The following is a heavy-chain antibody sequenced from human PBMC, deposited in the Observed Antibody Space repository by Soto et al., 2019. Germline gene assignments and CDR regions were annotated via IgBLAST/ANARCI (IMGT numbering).Heavy chain of an antibody. D-gene: IGHD6-13*01. CDR1: GYTCTSYA. V-gene: IGHV1-3*05. J-gene: IGHJ4*02. Sequence: QVQLVQSGAEEKKPGASVKVSCKASGYTCTSYAMHWVRQAPGQRLEWMGWINAGNGNTKYSQKFQGRVTITRDTAASTAYMALSSLRSEDTSIYYCARRAAGFHYLGQGTLVTVSS. CDR2: INAGNGNT. CDR3: ARRAAGFHY.